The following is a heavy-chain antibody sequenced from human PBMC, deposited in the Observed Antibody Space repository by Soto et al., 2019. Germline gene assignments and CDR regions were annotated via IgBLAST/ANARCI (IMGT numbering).Heavy chain of an antibody. J-gene: IGHJ4*02. CDR1: GYTFTSYD. CDR3: ARVFTVRRGSGSDY. Sequence: GASVKFSCKASGYTFTSYDIHWVRQATGQGLEWMGWMNPYSGNIGYAQKFQGRVTMTRNTSISTAYMELSSLRSEDTAIYYCARVFTVRRGSGSDYWGQGTLVTVSS. D-gene: IGHD1-26*01. CDR2: MNPYSGNI. V-gene: IGHV1-8*01.